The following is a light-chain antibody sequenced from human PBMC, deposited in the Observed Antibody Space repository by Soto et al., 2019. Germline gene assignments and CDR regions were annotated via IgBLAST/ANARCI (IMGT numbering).Light chain of an antibody. J-gene: IGKJ4*02. CDR2: AAS. V-gene: IGKV1-39*01. CDR3: QQGYNTPLT. CDR1: QSISYY. Sequence: DIQMTQSPSSLSASVGDRVTITCRASQSISYYLNWYQQKPGKAPKLLIYAASSLQSGVPSRFSGSGSGTDFTLTISSLQPEDFATYYCQQGYNTPLTFGGGTKVEIK.